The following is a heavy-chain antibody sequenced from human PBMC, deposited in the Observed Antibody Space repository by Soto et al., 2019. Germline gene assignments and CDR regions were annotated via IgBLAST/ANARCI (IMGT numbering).Heavy chain of an antibody. V-gene: IGHV3-33*01. J-gene: IGHJ4*02. Sequence: SLRLSCAASGFTFSSYGMHWVRQAPGKGLEWVAVIWYDGSNKYYADSVKGRFTISRDNSKNTLYLQMNSLRAEDTAVYYCARDLPTDRYCSGGSCYPFDYWGQGTLVTVSS. CDR3: ARDLPTDRYCSGGSCYPFDY. CDR2: IWYDGSNK. CDR1: GFTFSSYG. D-gene: IGHD2-15*01.